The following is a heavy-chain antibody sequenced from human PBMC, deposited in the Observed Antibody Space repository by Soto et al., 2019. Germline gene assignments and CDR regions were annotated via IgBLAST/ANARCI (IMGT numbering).Heavy chain of an antibody. CDR1: GGSISSGGYY. D-gene: IGHD6-13*01. CDR3: ARVVGYSSSWYNWFDP. Sequence: TSETLSLTCTVSGGSISSGGYYWSWIRQHPGKGLEWIGYIYYSGSTYYNPSLKSRVTISVDTSKNQFSLKLSSVTAADTAVYYCARVVGYSSSWYNWFDPWGQGTLVTVSS. V-gene: IGHV4-31*03. J-gene: IGHJ5*02. CDR2: IYYSGST.